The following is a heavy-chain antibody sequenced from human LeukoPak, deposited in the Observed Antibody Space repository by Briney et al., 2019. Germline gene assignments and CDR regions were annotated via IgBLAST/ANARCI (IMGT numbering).Heavy chain of an antibody. CDR1: GLTFSSHW. J-gene: IGHJ4*02. CDR2: ITNDGSST. D-gene: IGHD2-2*01. V-gene: IGHV3-74*01. CDR3: ARDDCGSPSCLAY. Sequence: GGSLRLSCAASGLTFSSHWMHWVRQAPGKGLVWVSRITNDGSSTTYADSVKGRFTISRDNAKNMLYLQVNSLRAEDTAVYYCARDDCGSPSCLAYWGQGTLVTVSS.